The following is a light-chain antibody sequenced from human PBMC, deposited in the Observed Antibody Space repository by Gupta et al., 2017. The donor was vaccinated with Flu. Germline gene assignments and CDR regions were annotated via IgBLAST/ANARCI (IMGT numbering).Light chain of an antibody. V-gene: IGKV1-33*01. J-gene: IGKJ2*03. CDR1: QDIRNS. CDR2: DAS. CDR3: QQYDNLPYS. Sequence: DIQMTQSPSSLSASVGDRVTVTCQASQDIRNSLNWYQQRVGKPPKLLIYDASNLETGVPSRFSGSGSGTEFTVTISSLQPEDIATYYCQQYDNLPYSFGQGTKLEIK.